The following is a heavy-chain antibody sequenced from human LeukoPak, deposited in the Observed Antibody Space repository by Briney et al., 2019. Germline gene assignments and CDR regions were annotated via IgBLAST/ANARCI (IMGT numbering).Heavy chain of an antibody. V-gene: IGHV1-2*02. CDR3: ARDESWNDALGY. D-gene: IGHD1-1*01. CDR2: INPNSGGT. J-gene: IGHJ4*02. CDR1: GYTFTGYY. Sequence: GSVKVSCKASGYTFTGYYMHWVRQAPGQGLEWMGWINPNSGGTNYAQKFQGRVTMTRDTSISTAYMELSRLRSDDTAVYYCARDESWNDALGYWGQGTLVTVSS.